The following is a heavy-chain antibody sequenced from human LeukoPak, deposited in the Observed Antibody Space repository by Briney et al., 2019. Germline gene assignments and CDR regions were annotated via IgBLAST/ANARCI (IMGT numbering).Heavy chain of an antibody. CDR3: CSGDIVATRNDY. J-gene: IGHJ4*02. CDR1: GFTFSSYS. V-gene: IGHV3-21*01. D-gene: IGHD5-12*01. CDR2: ISSSSSYI. Sequence: KTGGSLRLSCAASGFTFSSYSMNWVRQAPGKGLEWVSSISSSSSYIYYADSVKGRFTISRDNAKNSLYLRMNSLRAEDTAVNYCCSGDIVATRNDYWGQGTLVTVSS.